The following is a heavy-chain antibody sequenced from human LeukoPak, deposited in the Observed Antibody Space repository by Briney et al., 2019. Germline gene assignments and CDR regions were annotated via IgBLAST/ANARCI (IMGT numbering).Heavy chain of an antibody. J-gene: IGHJ4*02. D-gene: IGHD1-26*01. CDR3: ARAGGSSLRAFDY. V-gene: IGHV5-51*01. CDR1: GYTFTNYW. Sequence: KVSCKASGYTFTNYWIGWVRQMPGKGLEWMGIIYLGDSDTRYSSSFQGQVTISADRSTNIAYLQWSSLKASDTAMYYCARAGGSSLRAFDYWGQGTQVTVSS. CDR2: IYLGDSDT.